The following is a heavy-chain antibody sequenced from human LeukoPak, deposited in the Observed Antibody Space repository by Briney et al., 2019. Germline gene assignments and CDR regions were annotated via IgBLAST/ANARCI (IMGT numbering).Heavy chain of an antibody. Sequence: GGSLRLSCAASGFTFDDYAMHWVRQAPGKGLEWVSGISWNSGSIGYADSVKGRFTISRDNAKNSLYLQMNSLRAEDTALYYCAKDFHYDSSGTTDYWGQGTLVTVSS. CDR2: ISWNSGSI. J-gene: IGHJ4*02. CDR1: GFTFDDYA. V-gene: IGHV3-9*01. D-gene: IGHD3-22*01. CDR3: AKDFHYDSSGTTDY.